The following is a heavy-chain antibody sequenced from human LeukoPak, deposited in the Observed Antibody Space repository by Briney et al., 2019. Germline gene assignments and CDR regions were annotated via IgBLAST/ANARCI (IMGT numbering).Heavy chain of an antibody. CDR1: GGSFDDYY. Sequence: SETLSLTCDVSGGSFDDYYWSWIRQASGKGLEWIGEIRHSGSTNYNPSLKGRVTVSVDTSKNQFSLRLTSVTAADTAVYYCARRGSWTYYYAMDVWGQGTTVTVSS. V-gene: IGHV4-34*01. J-gene: IGHJ6*02. CDR3: ARRGSWTYYYAMDV. D-gene: IGHD6-13*01. CDR2: IRHSGST.